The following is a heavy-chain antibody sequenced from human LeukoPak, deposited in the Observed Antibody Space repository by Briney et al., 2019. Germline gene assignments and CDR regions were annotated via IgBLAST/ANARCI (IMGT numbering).Heavy chain of an antibody. CDR2: IYYSGST. Sequence: NPSETLSLTCTGSGGSISSSSYYWGWIRQPPGKGLEWIGSIYYSGSTYYNPSLKSRVTISVDTSKNQFSLKLTSVTAADTAVYYCVRLYSARFTRDSLPDYWGLGTLVTVPS. V-gene: IGHV4-39*01. CDR1: GGSISSSSYY. CDR3: VRLYSARFTRDSLPDY. J-gene: IGHJ4*02. D-gene: IGHD1-26*01.